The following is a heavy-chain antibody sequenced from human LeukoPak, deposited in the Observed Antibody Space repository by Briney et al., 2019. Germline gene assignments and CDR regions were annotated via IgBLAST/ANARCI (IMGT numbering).Heavy chain of an antibody. CDR3: AREASIYSSPFVFDY. D-gene: IGHD6-19*01. CDR1: GGSISSGSYY. J-gene: IGHJ4*02. CDR2: IYTSGST. V-gene: IGHV4-61*02. Sequence: SETLSLTCSVYGGSISSGSYYWRWIRQPAGKGLEWIGRIYTSGSTNYNPSPKSRVTMSVDTSKNRFSLKLSSVTAADTAVYYCAREASIYSSPFVFDYWGQGTLVTVSS.